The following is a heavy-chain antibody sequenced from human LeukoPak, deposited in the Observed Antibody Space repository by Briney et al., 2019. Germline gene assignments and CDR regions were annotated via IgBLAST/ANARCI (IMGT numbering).Heavy chain of an antibody. CDR2: IYYSGST. J-gene: IGHJ4*02. CDR1: GVSISSYY. V-gene: IGHV4-59*08. CDR3: ARRSHRRYSSSSYFDY. Sequence: SETLSLTCTVSGVSISSYYWSWIRQPPGKGLEWIGYIYYSGSTNYNPSLKSRVTISVDTSKNQFSLKLSSVAAADTAVYYCARRSHRRYSSSSYFDYWGQGTLVTVSS. D-gene: IGHD6-6*01.